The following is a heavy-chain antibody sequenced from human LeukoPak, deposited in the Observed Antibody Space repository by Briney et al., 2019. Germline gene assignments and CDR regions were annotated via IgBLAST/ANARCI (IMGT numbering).Heavy chain of an antibody. V-gene: IGHV3-74*01. Sequence: GGSLRLSCEGSGFIFSGYWMHWVRQAPGKGLVWVSRIKTDGTTTYYADSVKGRFTISRDNARNSLYLQMNSLRAEDTAVYYCARDFFESSTSPYYWGQGTLVTVSS. CDR3: ARDFFESSTSPYY. D-gene: IGHD2-2*01. J-gene: IGHJ4*02. CDR2: IKTDGTTT. CDR1: GFIFSGYW.